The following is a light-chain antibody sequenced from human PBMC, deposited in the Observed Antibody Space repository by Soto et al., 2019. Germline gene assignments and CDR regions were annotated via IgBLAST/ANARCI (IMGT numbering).Light chain of an antibody. Sequence: DIQMTQSPSSLSASVGDRVTITCRASQNINSYLNWYQQKPGKAPKLLIYAASSLQSGVPSRFSGSGSGTDVTLTISSLQHEDFATYYCQQSYSTLYTFGQGTKLEIK. J-gene: IGKJ2*01. V-gene: IGKV1-39*01. CDR3: QQSYSTLYT. CDR1: QNINSY. CDR2: AAS.